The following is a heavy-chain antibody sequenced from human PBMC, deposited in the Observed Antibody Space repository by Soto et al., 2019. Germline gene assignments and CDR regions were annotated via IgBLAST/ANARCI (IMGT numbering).Heavy chain of an antibody. V-gene: IGHV3-23*01. Sequence: PGGSLRLSGAASGFTFGNYSINWVRQAPWKGLEWISSISDPGTSTYYANSVKGRFSMSRENSKNTLFLQMNRLRADDAAVYFCAKQLLTPYDGFDLLGRGTLVT. J-gene: IGHJ3*01. CDR3: AKQLLTPYDGFDL. CDR2: ISDPGTST. CDR1: GFTFGNYS. D-gene: IGHD6-6*01.